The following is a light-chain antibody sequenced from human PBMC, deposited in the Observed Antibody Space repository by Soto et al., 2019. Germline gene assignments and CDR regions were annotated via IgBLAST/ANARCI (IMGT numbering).Light chain of an antibody. CDR1: KSVDSNY. CDR3: QQYGSSPWT. J-gene: IGKJ1*01. CDR2: SAS. Sequence: EIVLTQSPGTLSLSPGERATLSCRASKSVDSNYVAWYQQKPGQSPRLLTYSASSRATGIADRFSGSGSGTDFTLTISSLEPEDFAVYFCQQYGSSPWTFGQGTRVEIK. V-gene: IGKV3-20*01.